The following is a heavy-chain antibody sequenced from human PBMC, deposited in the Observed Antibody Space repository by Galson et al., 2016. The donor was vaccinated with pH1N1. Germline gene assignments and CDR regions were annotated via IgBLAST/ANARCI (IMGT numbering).Heavy chain of an antibody. D-gene: IGHD2-15*01. CDR3: AREDCSSGPCPLDS. V-gene: IGHV4-39*07. J-gene: IGHJ4*02. CDR2: IYSSGST. Sequence: IGTIYSSGSTYDNPSLKSRVTISVDTSKNQFSLKLSSVTAADTAVYYCAREDCSSGPCPLDSWGQGTLVIVSS.